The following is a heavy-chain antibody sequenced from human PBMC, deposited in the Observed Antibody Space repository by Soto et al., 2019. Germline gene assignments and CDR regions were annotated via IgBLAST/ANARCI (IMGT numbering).Heavy chain of an antibody. Sequence: QVQLVESGGGVVQPGTSLRLSCAASGFTFNNYGIHWVRQAPGTGLEWVAAISSDGSDKYYADSVKGRLTISRDNSKNTVYLQMHSLRAEDTDVYYCAKDQGIAASHGIDWGQGTMVTVSS. CDR3: AKDQGIAASHGID. D-gene: IGHD6-13*01. V-gene: IGHV3-30*18. J-gene: IGHJ3*01. CDR2: ISSDGSDK. CDR1: GFTFNNYG.